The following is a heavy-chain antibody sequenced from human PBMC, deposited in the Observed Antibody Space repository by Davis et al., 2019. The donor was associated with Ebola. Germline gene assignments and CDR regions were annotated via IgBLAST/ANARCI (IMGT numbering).Heavy chain of an antibody. Sequence: PGGSLRLSCAASGFTFSSYAMHWVRQVPGKGLEWVAFVSYNGRDTYHADSVKGRFTISRDNSKNTLYLQMNSLRVEDTAIYYCAREGGTAFDIWGQGTMVTVSS. CDR3: AREGGTAFDI. CDR1: GFTFSSYA. V-gene: IGHV3-30*04. D-gene: IGHD1-1*01. CDR2: VSYNGRDT. J-gene: IGHJ3*02.